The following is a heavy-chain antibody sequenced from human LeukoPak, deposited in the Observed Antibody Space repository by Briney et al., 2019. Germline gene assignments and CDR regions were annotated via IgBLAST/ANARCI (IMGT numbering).Heavy chain of an antibody. J-gene: IGHJ5*02. CDR1: GGSFSGYH. Sequence: ASETLSLTCAVYGGSFSGYHWSWIRQPPGKGLEWIASIYHNGITYYNPSLKSRVTISVDTSKNQFSLKLSSVTAADTAVYYCARVAYYDSSGYLNWFDPWGQGTLVTVSS. CDR3: ARVAYYDSSGYLNWFDP. CDR2: IYHNGIT. V-gene: IGHV4-34*01. D-gene: IGHD3-22*01.